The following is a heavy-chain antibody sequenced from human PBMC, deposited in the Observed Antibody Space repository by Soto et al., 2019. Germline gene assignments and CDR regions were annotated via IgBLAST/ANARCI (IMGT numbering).Heavy chain of an antibody. J-gene: IGHJ3*02. D-gene: IGHD3-10*01. CDR2: IYWDDDK. V-gene: IGHV2-5*02. CDR3: AHLPTYYYGSGSYADAFDI. Sequence: QITLKESGPTLVKPTQTLTLTCTFSGFSLSTSGVGVGWIRQPPVKALEWLALIYWDDDKRYSPSLKSRLTITKDTSKNQVVLTMTNMDPVDTATYYCAHLPTYYYGSGSYADAFDIWGQWTMVTVSS. CDR1: GFSLSTSGVG.